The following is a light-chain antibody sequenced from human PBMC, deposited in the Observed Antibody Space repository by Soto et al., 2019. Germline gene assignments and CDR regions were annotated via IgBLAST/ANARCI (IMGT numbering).Light chain of an antibody. J-gene: IGLJ1*01. CDR1: SSDVGGYNY. Sequence: QSALTQPRSVSGSPGQSVTISCTGTSSDVGGYNYVSWYQQHPGKAPKVMIYDVSERPSGVPDRFSGSKSGNTASLTISGLKAEDEADYYCCSSSGSPRYVFGTGTQLTVL. CDR3: CSSSGSPRYV. V-gene: IGLV2-11*01. CDR2: DVS.